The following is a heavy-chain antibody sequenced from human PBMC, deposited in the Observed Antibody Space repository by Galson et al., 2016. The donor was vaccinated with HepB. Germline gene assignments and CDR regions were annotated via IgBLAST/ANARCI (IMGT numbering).Heavy chain of an antibody. J-gene: IGHJ2*01. CDR2: INPSGGKT. V-gene: IGHV1-46*01. D-gene: IGHD4-17*01. CDR1: GYTFRTYY. CDR3: ARGTGKLTTVTTVTSLWYFDL. Sequence: SCKAFGYTFRTYYMHWVRQAPGQGLEWMGIINPSGGKTKYAQRFQGRVTMTSDTSTNTLYMELSSLRSDDTAVYYCARGTGKLTTVTTVTSLWYFDLWGQGTLVTVSS.